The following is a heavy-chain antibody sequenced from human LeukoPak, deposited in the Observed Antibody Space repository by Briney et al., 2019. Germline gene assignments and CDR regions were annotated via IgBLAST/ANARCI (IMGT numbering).Heavy chain of an antibody. V-gene: IGHV3-30*18. CDR1: GFTFSNYG. J-gene: IGHJ4*02. Sequence: GGSLRLSCAASGFTFSNYGMHWVRQAPGKGLEWVAVISYDGSNKYYADSVKGRFTISRDNSKNTLYLQMNSLRAEDTAVYYCAKPHYCSSTSCYGESPFDYWGQGTLVTVSS. CDR3: AKPHYCSSTSCYGESPFDY. CDR2: ISYDGSNK. D-gene: IGHD2-2*01.